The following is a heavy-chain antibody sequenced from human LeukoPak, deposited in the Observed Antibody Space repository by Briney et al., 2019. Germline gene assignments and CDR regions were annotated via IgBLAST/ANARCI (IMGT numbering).Heavy chain of an antibody. CDR1: GFTFSSYA. CDR3: AKGGQWLVYFDY. V-gene: IGHV3-23*01. CDR2: ISGSGTNT. J-gene: IGHJ4*02. D-gene: IGHD6-19*01. Sequence: GGSLRLSCAAAGFTFSSYAMSWVRQAPGKGLEWVSTISGSGTNTYYADSVKGRFTISRDNSKNTLYLQMNSLRAEDTAVYYCAKGGQWLVYFDYWGQGTLVTVSS.